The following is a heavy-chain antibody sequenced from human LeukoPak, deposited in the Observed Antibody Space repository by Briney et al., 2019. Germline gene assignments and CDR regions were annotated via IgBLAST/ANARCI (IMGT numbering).Heavy chain of an antibody. J-gene: IGHJ5*02. CDR1: GFTFSSHG. V-gene: IGHV3-33*06. CDR3: AKDLSYGSNCFDP. CDR2: IWYDGSKK. Sequence: PGRSLRLSCAASGFTFSSHGMHWVRQAPGKGLEWVALIWYDGSKKYYADSVKGRFTISRDDSKNTLYLQMNSLRAEDTAMYYCAKDLSYGSNCFDPWGQGTLVTVSS. D-gene: IGHD5-18*01.